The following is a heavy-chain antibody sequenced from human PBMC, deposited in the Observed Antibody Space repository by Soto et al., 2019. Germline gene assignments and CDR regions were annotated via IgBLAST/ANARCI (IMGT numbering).Heavy chain of an antibody. CDR1: GDSVSSNSAA. J-gene: IGHJ3*02. CDR2: TYYRSKWYN. Sequence: SQTLSLTCAISGDSVSSNSAAWNWIRQSPSRGLEWLGRTYYRSKWYNDYAVSVKSRITINPDTSKNQFSLQLNSVTPEDTAVYYCGRDWGWGISVAGWDAFDIWSQGTMVTISS. V-gene: IGHV6-1*01. D-gene: IGHD6-19*01. CDR3: GRDWGWGISVAGWDAFDI.